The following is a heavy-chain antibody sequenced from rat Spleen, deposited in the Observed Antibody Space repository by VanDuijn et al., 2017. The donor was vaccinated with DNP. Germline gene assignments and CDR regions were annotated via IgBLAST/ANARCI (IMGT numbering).Heavy chain of an antibody. CDR1: GFTFSDYN. Sequence: EVQLVESGGDLVQPGRSLKLSCVASGFTFSDYNMAWVRQAPTKGLEWVASISFDGGNTYYRDSVKGRFTISRDHAKSSLYLQMDSLRSGDTATYYCTTGISWFAYWGQGSLVVVSS. CDR2: ISFDGGNT. CDR3: TTGISWFAY. V-gene: IGHV5-20*01. J-gene: IGHJ3*01. D-gene: IGHD1-5*01.